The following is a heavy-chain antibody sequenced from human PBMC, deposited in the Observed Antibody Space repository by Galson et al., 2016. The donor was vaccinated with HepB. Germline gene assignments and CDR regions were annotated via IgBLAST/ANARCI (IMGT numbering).Heavy chain of an antibody. Sequence: LRLSCAASGFAFSSHWMHWVRQDLGKGLVWVSRINSAGTISNYADSVKGRFTISRDNAKNTLYLQMNSLRAEDTAVYFCVRDHSVVPTTAYNWFDPWGRGTLVTASS. D-gene: IGHD4-23*01. CDR2: INSAGTIS. J-gene: IGHJ5*02. CDR3: VRDHSVVPTTAYNWFDP. V-gene: IGHV3-74*01. CDR1: GFAFSSHW.